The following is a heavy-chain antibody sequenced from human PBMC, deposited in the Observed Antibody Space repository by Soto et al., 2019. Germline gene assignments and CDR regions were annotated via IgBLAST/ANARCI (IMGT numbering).Heavy chain of an antibody. V-gene: IGHV3-72*01. Sequence: EVLLVESGGGLVQPGGSLRLSCAASGFTFSDHYMDWVRQAPGKGLEWVGRIKNKANSYTTEYAASVKGRFTISRDDSKNSLNLQMSSLKTEDTAVYYCTRLRLGVTTRCFDYWGQGTLVTVSS. D-gene: IGHD4-4*01. CDR3: TRLRLGVTTRCFDY. J-gene: IGHJ4*02. CDR2: IKNKANSYTT. CDR1: GFTFSDHY.